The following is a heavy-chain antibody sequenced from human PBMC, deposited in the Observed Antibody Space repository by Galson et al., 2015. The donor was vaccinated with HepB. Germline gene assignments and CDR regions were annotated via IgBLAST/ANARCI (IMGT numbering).Heavy chain of an antibody. J-gene: IGHJ6*02. CDR1: GFTFSSYA. V-gene: IGHV3-30-3*01. Sequence: SLRLSCAASGFTFSSYAMHWVRQAPGKGLEWVAVISYDGSNKYYADSVKGRFTISRDNSKNTLYLQMNSLRAEDTAVYYCAREGAGDKFYYYYGMDVWGQGTTVTVSS. D-gene: IGHD4-17*01. CDR3: AREGAGDKFYYYYGMDV. CDR2: ISYDGSNK.